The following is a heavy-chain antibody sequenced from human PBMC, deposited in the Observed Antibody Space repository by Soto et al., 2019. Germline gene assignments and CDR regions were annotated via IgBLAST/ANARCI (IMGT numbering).Heavy chain of an antibody. CDR2: IYWDDGK. J-gene: IGHJ6*02. CDR3: AHARPPYNSCGMGV. CDR1: GFSLSTSGVG. Sequence: QITLKESGPTLVKPTQTLTLTCTFSGFSLSTSGVGVGWICQPPGKALEWLALIYWDDGKRYSPSLKSRLTITKDNTKSQVVLTMTNMYPADTATYYSAHARPPYNSCGMGVWGQGSTVTASS. V-gene: IGHV2-5*02.